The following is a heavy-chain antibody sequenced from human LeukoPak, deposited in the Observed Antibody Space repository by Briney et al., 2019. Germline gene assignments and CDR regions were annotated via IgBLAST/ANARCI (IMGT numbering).Heavy chain of an antibody. CDR3: AREKQQLVLYNWFDP. CDR1: GGSISSGSYY. J-gene: IGHJ5*02. CDR2: IYTSGST. D-gene: IGHD6-13*01. Sequence: NASQTLSLTCTVSGGSISSGSYYWSWIRQPAGKGLEWIGRIYTSGSTNYNPSLKSRVPISVDTSKNQFSLKLSSVTAADTAVYYCAREKQQLVLYNWFDPWGQGTLVTVSS. V-gene: IGHV4-61*02.